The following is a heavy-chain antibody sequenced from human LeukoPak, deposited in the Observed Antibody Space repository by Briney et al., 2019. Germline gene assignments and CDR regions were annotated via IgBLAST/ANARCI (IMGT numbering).Heavy chain of an antibody. V-gene: IGHV4-59*01. D-gene: IGHD3-3*01. CDR1: GGSISSYY. Sequence: PSGTLSLTCTVSGGSISSYYWSWIRQPPGKGLEWIGYIYYSGSTNYNPSLKSRVTISVDTSKNQFSLKLSSVTAADTAVYYCARVGGYDFLGAFDIWGQGTMVTVSS. CDR3: ARVGGYDFLGAFDI. CDR2: IYYSGST. J-gene: IGHJ3*02.